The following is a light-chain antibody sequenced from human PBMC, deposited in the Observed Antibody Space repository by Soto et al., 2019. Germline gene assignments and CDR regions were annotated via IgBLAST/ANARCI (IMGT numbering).Light chain of an antibody. CDR2: EVT. CDR1: SSDLGAYNY. CDR3: NSYTTLSNRV. V-gene: IGLV2-14*01. J-gene: IGLJ1*01. Sequence: QSVLTQPASVSGSPGQSITISCTGTSSDLGAYNYVSWYQQHPGKAPKLLIYEVTNRPSGASDRFSGSKSGNTASLTISGLQAEDEANYYCNSYTTLSNRVFGTGTKVTVL.